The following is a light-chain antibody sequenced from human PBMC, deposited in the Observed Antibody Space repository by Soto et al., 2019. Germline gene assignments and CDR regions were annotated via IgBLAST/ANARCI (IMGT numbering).Light chain of an antibody. J-gene: IGLJ2*01. Sequence: QSVLTQPPSVSGAPGQRVTISCTGSSSNTGAGYDVHWYQQVPGTAPKLLIYRNTNRPSGVPDRFSGSKSGTSASLAITGLQAEDEADYFCTSYTNSKAYILFGGGTKLTVL. CDR1: SSNTGAGYD. CDR3: TSYTNSKAYIL. V-gene: IGLV1-40*01. CDR2: RNT.